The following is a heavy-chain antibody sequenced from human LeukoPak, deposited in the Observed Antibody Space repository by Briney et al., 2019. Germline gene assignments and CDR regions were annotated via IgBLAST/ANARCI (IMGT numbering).Heavy chain of an antibody. CDR3: ARSLRLYSSGWYYFDY. CDR2: IYYSGST. CDR1: GGSMSPYH. D-gene: IGHD6-19*01. J-gene: IGHJ4*02. Sequence: SETLSLTCTVSGGSMSPYHWGWIRQPPGKGLEWTGYIYYSGSTNYNPSLKSRVTISVDTSKNQFSLKLSSVTAADTAVYYCARSLRLYSSGWYYFDYWGQGTLVTVSS. V-gene: IGHV4-59*12.